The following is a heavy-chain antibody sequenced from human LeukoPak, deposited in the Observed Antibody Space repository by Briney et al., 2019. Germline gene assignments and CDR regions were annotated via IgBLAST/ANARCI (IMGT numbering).Heavy chain of an antibody. CDR3: ARGGGYHDFDY. J-gene: IGHJ4*02. D-gene: IGHD2-15*01. CDR1: GFSFSSYD. V-gene: IGHV3-13*01. Sequence: GGSLRLSCAASGFSFSSYDTHWVRQVTGKGLEWVSAIGTASETYYADSVKGRFTISRENAKNSLYLQMNSLTAGDTAVYYCARGGGYHDFDYWGQGTLVTVSS. CDR2: IGTASET.